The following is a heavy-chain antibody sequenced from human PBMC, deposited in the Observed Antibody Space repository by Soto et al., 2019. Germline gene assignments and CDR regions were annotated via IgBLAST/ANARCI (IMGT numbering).Heavy chain of an antibody. CDR1: GDKFSEHG. D-gene: IGHD5-18*01. CDR2: ISAFNDNT. V-gene: IGHV1-18*01. J-gene: IGHJ6*02. CDR3: ARSGYSWLDYDNGMDV. Sequence: QVHLVQSGPEVKKPGASVKVSCEASGDKFSEHGITWVRQAPGQGLEWMGWISAFNDNTNYAQKFQGRVVMTRDTSTSTASMELKSLTYEDTAVYYCARSGYSWLDYDNGMDVWGQGTTVTVS.